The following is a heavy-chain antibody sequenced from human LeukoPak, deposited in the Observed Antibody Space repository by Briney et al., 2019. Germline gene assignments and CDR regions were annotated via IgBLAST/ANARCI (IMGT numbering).Heavy chain of an antibody. CDR1: GGSISSNSYY. CDR2: IYYSGST. J-gene: IGHJ5*02. CDR3: ARDSWYNDSGYNWFDP. Sequence: PSETLSLTCTVSGGSISSNSYYWGWIRQPPGKGLQWIGSIYYSGSTYYNPSLKSRVTISVDTSKNQISLKLSSVTAADTAVYYCARDSWYNDSGYNWFDPWGQGTLVTVSS. D-gene: IGHD3-22*01. V-gene: IGHV4-39*07.